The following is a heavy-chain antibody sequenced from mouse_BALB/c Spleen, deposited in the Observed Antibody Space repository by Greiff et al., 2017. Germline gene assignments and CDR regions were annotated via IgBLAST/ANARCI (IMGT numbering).Heavy chain of an antibody. CDR3: ARSYGSSYWYFDV. D-gene: IGHD1-1*01. Sequence: EVKLVESGGGLVKPGGSLKLSCAASGFTFSSYTMSWVRQTPEKRLEWVATISSGGGNTYYPDSVKGRFTISRDNAKNNLYLQMSSLRSEDTALYYCARSYGSSYWYFDVWGAGTTVTVSS. CDR2: ISSGGGNT. V-gene: IGHV5-9*03. CDR1: GFTFSSYT. J-gene: IGHJ1*01.